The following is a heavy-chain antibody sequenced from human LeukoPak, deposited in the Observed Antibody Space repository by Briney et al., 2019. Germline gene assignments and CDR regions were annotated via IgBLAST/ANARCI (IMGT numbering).Heavy chain of an antibody. CDR2: INPNSGGT. CDR3: ARLSDIVVVVAATAFDI. V-gene: IGHV1-2*02. J-gene: IGHJ3*02. CDR1: GYTFTGYY. D-gene: IGHD2-15*01. Sequence: GASVKVSCKASGYTFTGYYMHWVRQAPGQGLEWMGWINPNSGGTNYAQKFQGRVTMTRDTSISTAYMELSRLRSDDTAVYYCARLSDIVVVVAATAFDIRGQGTMVTVSS.